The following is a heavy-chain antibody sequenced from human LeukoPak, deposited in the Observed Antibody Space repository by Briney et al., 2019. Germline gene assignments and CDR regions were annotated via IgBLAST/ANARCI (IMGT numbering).Heavy chain of an antibody. CDR3: ARRFPQQLVPHYYYYYYMDV. D-gene: IGHD6-13*01. CDR2: ISAYNGNT. V-gene: IGHV1-18*01. Sequence: ASVKVSCKASGYTFTNYAMNWVRQAPGQGLEWMGWISAYNGNTELAQKFQGRVTLATDASTSTAYMELRSLRSDDTAVYYCARRFPQQLVPHYYYYYYMDVWGKGTTVTVSS. J-gene: IGHJ6*03. CDR1: GYTFTNYA.